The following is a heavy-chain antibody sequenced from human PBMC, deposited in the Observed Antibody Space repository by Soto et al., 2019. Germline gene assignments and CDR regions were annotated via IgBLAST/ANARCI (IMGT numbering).Heavy chain of an antibody. Sequence: ASVKVSCKASGYTFTGYYMHWVRQAPGQGLEWMGWINPNSGGTNYAQKFQGRVTMTRDTSISTAYMDVSSLRSDDTAVYYCAREIQVTGSRSFDLWGQGILVTVSS. CDR2: INPNSGGT. CDR1: GYTFTGYY. D-gene: IGHD6-19*01. J-gene: IGHJ4*02. V-gene: IGHV1-2*02. CDR3: AREIQVTGSRSFDL.